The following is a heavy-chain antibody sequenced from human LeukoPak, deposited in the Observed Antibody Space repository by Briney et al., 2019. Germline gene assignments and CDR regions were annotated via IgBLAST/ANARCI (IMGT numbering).Heavy chain of an antibody. CDR1: GFTFSSYA. V-gene: IGHV3-23*01. J-gene: IGHJ6*02. CDR2: ISGSGGST. CDR3: AKDTPTGTMVRGVTGMDV. Sequence: GGSLRLSCAASGFTFSSYAMSWVRQAPGKGLEWVSAISGSGGSTYYADSVKGRFTISRDNSKNTLYLQMNSLRAEDTAVYYCAKDTPTGTMVRGVTGMDVWGQGTTVTVSS. D-gene: IGHD3-10*01.